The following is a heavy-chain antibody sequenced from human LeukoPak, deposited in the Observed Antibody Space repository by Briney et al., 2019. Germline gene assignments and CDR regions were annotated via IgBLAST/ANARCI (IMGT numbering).Heavy chain of an antibody. V-gene: IGHV4-31*11. CDR3: ARQAGYSRTLTGFDP. Sequence: SETLSLTCAVYGGSFSGYYWSWIRQHPGKGLEWIGYIYYSGSTYYNPSLKSRVTISVDTSKNQFSLKLSSVTAADTAVYYCARQAGYSRTLTGFDPWGQGTLVTVSS. J-gene: IGHJ5*02. CDR2: IYYSGST. D-gene: IGHD6-13*01. CDR1: GGSFSGYY.